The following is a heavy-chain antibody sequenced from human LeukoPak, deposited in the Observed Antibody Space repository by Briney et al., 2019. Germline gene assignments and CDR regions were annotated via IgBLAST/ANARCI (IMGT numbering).Heavy chain of an antibody. Sequence: PGGSLRLSCAASGFTFSSYAMSWVRQAPGKGLEWVSAISVSGGSTYYADSVKGRFTMSRDNSKNTLYLQMDGLRAEDTAVYYCAKDRAGYSSSSDYWGQGTLVTVSS. J-gene: IGHJ4*02. CDR3: AKDRAGYSSSSDY. D-gene: IGHD6-6*01. CDR1: GFTFSSYA. CDR2: ISVSGGST. V-gene: IGHV3-23*01.